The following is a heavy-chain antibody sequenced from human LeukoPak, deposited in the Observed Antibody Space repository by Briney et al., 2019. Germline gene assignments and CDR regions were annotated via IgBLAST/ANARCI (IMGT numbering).Heavy chain of an antibody. Sequence: ASVKVSCKASGYTFTSYDINWVRQATGQGLERMGWMNPNSGNTGYAQKFQGRVTMTRNTSISTAYMELSSLRSEDTAVYYCASPYSGWLDKSIHDAFDIWGQGTMVTVSS. CDR2: MNPNSGNT. J-gene: IGHJ3*02. D-gene: IGHD6-19*01. V-gene: IGHV1-8*01. CDR1: GYTFTSYD. CDR3: ASPYSGWLDKSIHDAFDI.